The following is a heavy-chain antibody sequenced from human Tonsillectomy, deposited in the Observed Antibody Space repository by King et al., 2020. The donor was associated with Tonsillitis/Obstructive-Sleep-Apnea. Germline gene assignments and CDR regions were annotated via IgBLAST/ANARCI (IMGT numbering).Heavy chain of an antibody. D-gene: IGHD4-17*01. CDR3: AGAGDYGGGYNWLDP. Sequence: VQLVESGAEVKKPGASVKVSCKASGYTFTSYYMHWVRQAPGQGLEWMGIINPSGGSTRYAQKFQGRVTMTRDTSTSTVYMELSSLSSEDTAVYYCAGAGDYGGGYNWLDPWGQGTLVTVSS. V-gene: IGHV1-46*01. CDR2: INPSGGST. J-gene: IGHJ5*02. CDR1: GYTFTSYY.